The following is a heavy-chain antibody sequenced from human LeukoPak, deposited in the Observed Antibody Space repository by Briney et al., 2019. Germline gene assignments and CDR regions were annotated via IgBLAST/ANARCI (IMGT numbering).Heavy chain of an antibody. CDR3: ARVGCSGGSCSDY. D-gene: IGHD2-15*01. V-gene: IGHV1-2*02. J-gene: IGHJ4*02. CDR2: INPNSGGT. Sequence: ASVKVSCKASGYTFTGYYIHWVRQAPGQGLEWMGWINPNSGGTNYAQKFQGRVTMTRDTSISTAYMELSRLRSDDTAVYYCARVGCSGGSCSDYWGQGTLVTVSS. CDR1: GYTFTGYY.